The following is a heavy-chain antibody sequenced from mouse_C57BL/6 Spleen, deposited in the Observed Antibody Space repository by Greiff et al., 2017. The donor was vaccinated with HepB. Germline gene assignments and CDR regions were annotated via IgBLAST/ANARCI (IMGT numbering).Heavy chain of an antibody. D-gene: IGHD2-12*01. CDR1: GYSITSGYY. CDR2: ISYDGSN. CDR3: ARVGYDDAMDY. J-gene: IGHJ4*01. Sequence: VQLKESGPGLVKPSQSLSLTCSVTGYSITSGYYWNWIRQFPGNKLEWMGYISYDGSNNYNPSLKNRISITRDTSKNQFFLKLNSVTTEDTATYYCARVGYDDAMDYWGQGTSVTVSS. V-gene: IGHV3-6*01.